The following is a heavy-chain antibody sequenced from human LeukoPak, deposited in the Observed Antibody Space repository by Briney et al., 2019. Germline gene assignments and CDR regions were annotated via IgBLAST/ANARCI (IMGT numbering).Heavy chain of an antibody. Sequence: PSETLSLTCTVSGGSISSGSYYWSWIRQPAGKGLEWIGRIYTSGSTNYNPSLKSRVTISVDTSKNQFSLKLSSVTAADTAVYYCARDTEFVDAGIYYFDYWGQGTLVTVSS. CDR3: ARDTEFVDAGIYYFDY. D-gene: IGHD2/OR15-2a*01. CDR2: IYTSGST. J-gene: IGHJ4*02. CDR1: GGSISSGSYY. V-gene: IGHV4-61*02.